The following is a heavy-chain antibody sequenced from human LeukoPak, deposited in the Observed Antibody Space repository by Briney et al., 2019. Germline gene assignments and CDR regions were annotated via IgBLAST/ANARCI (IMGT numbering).Heavy chain of an antibody. J-gene: IGHJ3*02. CDR2: IYYSGST. V-gene: IGHV4-39*02. Sequence: SETLSLTCTVSGGPITKNNYYWGWIRQPPGKGLEWIGSIYYSGSTYYNPSLESRVTISVDASKNQFSLKVRSVTAADTAVYYCARAISGSEAFDIWGQGTMVTVSS. D-gene: IGHD3-10*01. CDR1: GGPITKNNYY. CDR3: ARAISGSEAFDI.